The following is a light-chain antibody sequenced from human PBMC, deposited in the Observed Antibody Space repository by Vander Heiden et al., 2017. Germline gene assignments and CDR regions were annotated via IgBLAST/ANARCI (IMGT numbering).Light chain of an antibody. CDR3: NSRDTSGNSPYV. J-gene: IGLJ1*01. V-gene: IGLV3-19*01. Sequence: SSELTQDPAVSVALGQTVRLTCHGDSLRRYYASWYQQKPGQAPLLVMFGQGNRPSGIPDRFSGSSSGDTASLTITGAKAEDEADYYCNSRDTSGNSPYVFGTGTKVTVL. CDR2: GQG. CDR1: SLRRYY.